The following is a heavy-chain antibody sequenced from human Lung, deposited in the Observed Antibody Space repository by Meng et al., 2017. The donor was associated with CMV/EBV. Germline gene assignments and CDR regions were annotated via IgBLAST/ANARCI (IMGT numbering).Heavy chain of an antibody. CDR2: ISSSSSYI. D-gene: IGHD4-11*01. CDR1: GFDFSTYS. J-gene: IGHJ4*02. Sequence: SCLGSGFDFSTYSMNWFRQAPGKGPEWVSSISSSSSYIYYADSVKGRFTVSRNNANDSLYLQMNSLRAEDTGVYYCARDRQNSNYGSTDYGGQGNXVTVSS. CDR3: ARDRQNSNYGSTDY. V-gene: IGHV3-21*06.